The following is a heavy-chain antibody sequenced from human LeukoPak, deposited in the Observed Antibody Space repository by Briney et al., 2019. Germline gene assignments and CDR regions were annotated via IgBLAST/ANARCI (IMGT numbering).Heavy chain of an antibody. CDR1: GFTFSSHW. J-gene: IGHJ4*02. Sequence: GGSLRLSCAASGFTFSSHWMTWVRQAPGKGLEWVACINSDGSYIQYVDSVKGRFSISRDNAKNSLFLQMSSLRAEDTAMYYCVRDSSWNNNNWSAGGFDCWGQGALVAVSS. V-gene: IGHV3-7*01. D-gene: IGHD1-20*01. CDR3: VRDSSWNNNNWSAGGFDC. CDR2: INSDGSYI.